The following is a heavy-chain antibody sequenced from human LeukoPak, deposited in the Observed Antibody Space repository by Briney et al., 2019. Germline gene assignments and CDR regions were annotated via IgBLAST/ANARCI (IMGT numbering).Heavy chain of an antibody. CDR2: IYYSGST. CDR1: GGSISSYY. CDR3: ARDWSATWSGPSYMHV. V-gene: IGHV4-59*01. D-gene: IGHD3-3*01. J-gene: IGHJ6*03. Sequence: PSETLSLTCTVSGGSISSYYWSWIRQPPGKGLEWIGYIYYSGSTNYNPSLKSRVTISVDTSKNQFSLKVTSVTAADTAVYYCARDWSATWSGPSYMHVWGKGTTVTVSS.